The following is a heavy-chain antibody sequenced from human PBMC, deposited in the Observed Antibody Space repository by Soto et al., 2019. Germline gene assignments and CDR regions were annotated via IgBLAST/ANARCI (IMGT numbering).Heavy chain of an antibody. CDR3: ASTSEGCGGDCYDDAFDI. Sequence: SVKVSCKASGGTFSSYAISWVRQAPGQGLEWMGGIIPIFGTANYAQKFQGRVTITADESTSTAYMELRSLRSDDTAVYYCASTSEGCGGDCYDDAFDIWGQGTMVTVSS. V-gene: IGHV1-69*13. J-gene: IGHJ3*02. CDR2: IIPIFGTA. CDR1: GGTFSSYA. D-gene: IGHD2-21*02.